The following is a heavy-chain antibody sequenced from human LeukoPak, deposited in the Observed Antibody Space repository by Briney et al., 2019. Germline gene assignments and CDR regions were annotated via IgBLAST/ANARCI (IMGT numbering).Heavy chain of an antibody. J-gene: IGHJ5*02. V-gene: IGHV4-34*01. Sequence: SETLSLTCAVYGGSLSGYYWSWIRQPPGKGLEWIGEINHSGSTNYNPSLKSRVTISVDTSKNQFSLKLSSVTAADTAVYYCARVAGGSIFGVVIQRGWFDPWGQGTLVTVSS. CDR2: INHSGST. CDR1: GGSLSGYY. CDR3: ARVAGGSIFGVVIQRGWFDP. D-gene: IGHD3-3*01.